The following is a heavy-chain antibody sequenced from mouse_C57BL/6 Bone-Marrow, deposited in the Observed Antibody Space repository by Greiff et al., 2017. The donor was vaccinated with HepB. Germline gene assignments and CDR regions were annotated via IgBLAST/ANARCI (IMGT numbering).Heavy chain of an antibody. Sequence: EAKLVESGGGLVQPKGSLKLSCAASGFSFNTYAMNWVRQAPGKGLEWVARIRSKSNNYALYYSDSVIDRFPISRDDSESMLYQQMNNLKTEDTSMYYCVRHVGYGLYYYAMDYWGQGTSVTVSS. V-gene: IGHV10-1*01. CDR1: GFSFNTYA. J-gene: IGHJ4*01. CDR3: VRHVGYGLYYYAMDY. D-gene: IGHD1-1*01. CDR2: IRSKSNNYAL.